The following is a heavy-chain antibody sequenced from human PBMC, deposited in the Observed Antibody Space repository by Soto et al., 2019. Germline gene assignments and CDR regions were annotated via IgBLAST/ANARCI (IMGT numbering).Heavy chain of an antibody. V-gene: IGHV3-74*01. J-gene: IGHJ4*02. Sequence: EVQLVESGGGLVQPGGSLRLSCAASGLIFSNYKMHWVRQAPGKGLVWVSRISTDGSITDYADSVKGRFTVSRDNAKNTLYLQMNSLRVDDTAVYYCARDTNGVHYWGQGTLVPVSS. D-gene: IGHD2-8*01. CDR3: ARDTNGVHY. CDR2: ISTDGSIT. CDR1: GLIFSNYK.